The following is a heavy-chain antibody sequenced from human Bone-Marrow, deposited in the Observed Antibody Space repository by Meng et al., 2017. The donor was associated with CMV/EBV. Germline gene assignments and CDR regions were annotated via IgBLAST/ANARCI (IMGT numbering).Heavy chain of an antibody. CDR2: INPSGGST. CDR3: ARVLAFGSSGYYRPDAFVI. J-gene: IGHJ3*02. CDR1: GYTFTSYY. Sequence: ASVKVSCKASGYTFTSYYMHWVRQAPGQGLEWMGIINPSGGSTSYAQKFQGRVTMTRDTSTSTVYMELSSLRSEDTAVYYCARVLAFGSSGYYRPDAFVIWGQGTRVT. D-gene: IGHD3-22*01. V-gene: IGHV1-46*01.